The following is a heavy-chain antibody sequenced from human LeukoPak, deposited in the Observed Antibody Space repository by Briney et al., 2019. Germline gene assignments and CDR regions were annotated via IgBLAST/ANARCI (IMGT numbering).Heavy chain of an antibody. CDR1: GYTFTSYG. J-gene: IGHJ4*02. V-gene: IGHV1-18*01. CDR3: ARARPIYDILTGYTYYFDY. Sequence: GASVKVSCKASGYTFTSYGISWVRQAPGQGLEWMGWISAYNGNTNYAQKLQGRVTMTTDTSTSTAYMELRSLRSDDTAVYYCARARPIYDILTGYTYYFDYWGQGTLVTVSS. CDR2: ISAYNGNT. D-gene: IGHD3-9*01.